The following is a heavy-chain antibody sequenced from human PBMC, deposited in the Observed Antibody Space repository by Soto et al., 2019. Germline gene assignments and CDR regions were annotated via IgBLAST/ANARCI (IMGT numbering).Heavy chain of an antibody. CDR2: IYYSWST. D-gene: IGHD3-9*01. V-gene: IGHV4-39*01. CDR1: GGSISSSSYY. J-gene: IGHJ4*02. CDR3: ARLDYDILTGPFDY. Sequence: SETLSLTCTVSGGSISSSSYYWGWIRQPPGKGLEWIGSIYYSWSTYYNPSLKSRVTISVDTSKNQFSLKLSSVTAADTAVYYCARLDYDILTGPFDYWGQGTLVTVSS.